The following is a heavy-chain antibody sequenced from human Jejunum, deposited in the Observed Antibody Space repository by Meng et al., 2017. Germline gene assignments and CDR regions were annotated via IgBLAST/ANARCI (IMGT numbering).Heavy chain of an antibody. CDR2: MYYNEKT. J-gene: IGHJ5*02. CDR1: GASVNSGSYY. D-gene: IGHD3-10*01. V-gene: IGHV4-61*01. Sequence: QGQLQGPGPVLVRPSETLSLTCTVSGASVNSGSYYWSWIRQPPGKGLEWIGFMYYNEKTNYNPSLKSRVTISVDTSKNQFSLKLTSVTAADTAVYYCARGRDYYGSGNYYNTNWFGPWGQGTLVTVSS. CDR3: ARGRDYYGSGNYYNTNWFGP.